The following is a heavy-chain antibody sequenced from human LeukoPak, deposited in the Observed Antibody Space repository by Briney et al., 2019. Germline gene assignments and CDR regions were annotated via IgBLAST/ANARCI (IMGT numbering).Heavy chain of an antibody. V-gene: IGHV4-38-2*02. CDR2: THHSGSA. D-gene: IGHD3-22*01. Sequence: SETLSLTCTVSGYSISSGYYWGWIRQPPGKGLEWIGRTHHSGSAYYNPSLKSRVTISVDTSKNQFSLKLNSVTAADTAVYYCARGGDYYDGSGYYYPLNYWGQGTLVTVSS. CDR1: GYSISSGYY. CDR3: ARGGDYYDGSGYYYPLNY. J-gene: IGHJ4*02.